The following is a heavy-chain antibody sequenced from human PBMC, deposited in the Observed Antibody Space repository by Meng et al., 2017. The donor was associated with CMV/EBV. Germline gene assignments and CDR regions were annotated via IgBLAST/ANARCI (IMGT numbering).Heavy chain of an antibody. CDR1: GGSISSSSYY. V-gene: IGHV4-39*07. J-gene: IGHJ5*02. CDR3: ARGSGWYNWFDP. CDR2: IYYSGST. Sequence: GSLRLSCTVSGGSISSSSYYWGWIRQPPGKGLEWIGSIYYSGSTYYNPSLKSRATISVDTSKNQFSLKLSSVTAADTAVYYCARGSGWYNWFDPWGQGTLVTVSS. D-gene: IGHD6-19*01.